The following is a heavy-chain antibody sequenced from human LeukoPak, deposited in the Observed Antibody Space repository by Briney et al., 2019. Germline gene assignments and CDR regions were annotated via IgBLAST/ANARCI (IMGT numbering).Heavy chain of an antibody. V-gene: IGHV3-53*01. D-gene: IGHD5-18*01. CDR3: ATPAHSNAYWAFDI. CDR2: IFSGGTT. CDR1: GFIVSSNY. J-gene: IGHJ3*02. Sequence: GGSLRLSCAASGFIVSSNYMSWVRQAPGKGLEWVSVIFSGGTTYYADSVKGRFTISRDNPKNTLYLQMNSLRAEDTAVYYCATPAHSNAYWAFDIWGQGTMVTVSS.